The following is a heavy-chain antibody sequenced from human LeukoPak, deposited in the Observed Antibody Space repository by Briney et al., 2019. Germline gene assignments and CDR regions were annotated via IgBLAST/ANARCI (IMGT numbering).Heavy chain of an antibody. D-gene: IGHD3-22*01. CDR2: IYTSGST. CDR1: GGSISSSSYY. V-gene: IGHV4-61*02. CDR3: TRLNYYDNSGYYYTFDY. J-gene: IGHJ4*02. Sequence: SETLSLTCTVSGGSISSSSYYWTWIRQSAGKGLEWIGRIYTSGSTNYNPSLKSRVTISVDTSKNQFSLKLSSVTAADTAVYYCTRLNYYDNSGYYYTFDYWGQGTLVTVSS.